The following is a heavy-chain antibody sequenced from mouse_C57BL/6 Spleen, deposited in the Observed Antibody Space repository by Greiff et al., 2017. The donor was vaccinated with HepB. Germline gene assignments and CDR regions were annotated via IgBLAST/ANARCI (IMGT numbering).Heavy chain of an antibody. CDR1: GFTFSDYG. CDR3: ARGLFSYAMDY. Sequence: DVQLVESGGGLVKPGGSLKLSCAASGFTFSDYGMHWVRQAPEKGLEWVAYISSGSSTIYYADTVKGRFTISRDNAKNTLFLQMTSLRSEDTAMYYCARGLFSYAMDYWGQGTSVTVSS. V-gene: IGHV5-17*01. J-gene: IGHJ4*01. D-gene: IGHD3-1*01. CDR2: ISSGSSTI.